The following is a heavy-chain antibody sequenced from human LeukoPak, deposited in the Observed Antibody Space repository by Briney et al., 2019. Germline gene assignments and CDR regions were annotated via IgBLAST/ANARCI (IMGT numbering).Heavy chain of an antibody. CDR2: ISWNSGSI. V-gene: IGHV3-9*01. CDR1: GFTFDDYA. Sequence: GRSLRLSCAASGFTFDDYAMHWVWQAPGKGLEWVSGISWNSGSIGYADSVKGRFTISRDNAKNSLYLQMNSLRAEDTALYYCAKDTRYCSSTSCYEGGFDPWGQGTLVTVSS. J-gene: IGHJ5*02. CDR3: AKDTRYCSSTSCYEGGFDP. D-gene: IGHD2-2*01.